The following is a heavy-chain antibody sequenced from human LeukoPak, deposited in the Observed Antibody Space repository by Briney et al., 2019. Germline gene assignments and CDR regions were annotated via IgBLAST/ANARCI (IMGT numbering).Heavy chain of an antibody. D-gene: IGHD5-18*01. CDR3: AREQARYSYGHFDY. CDR1: GGSVTAYY. CDR2: VYHSGST. Sequence: SETLSLTCTVSGGSVTAYYWSWIRQPPGKTLEWIGYVYHSGSTDYNPSLKSRVSMSIDTSKNQFSLRLRSVTAADTAIYYCAREQARYSYGHFDYWGQGTLVTVSS. V-gene: IGHV4-59*02. J-gene: IGHJ4*02.